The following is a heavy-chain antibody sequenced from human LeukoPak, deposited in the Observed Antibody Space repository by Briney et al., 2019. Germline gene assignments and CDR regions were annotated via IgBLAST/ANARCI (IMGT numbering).Heavy chain of an antibody. J-gene: IGHJ4*02. V-gene: IGHV3-9*03. CDR3: AKGRKNYYDLVDW. CDR2: VDWNNGIR. Sequence: GGSLRLSCVASGFTFDDYAMHWVRQTPGKGLEWVAGVDWNNGIRGYTDSVKGRFTISRDNAKNSVYLQMNSLRVEDMAFYYCAKGRKNYYDLVDWWGQGTLVTVSS. CDR1: GFTFDDYA. D-gene: IGHD3-22*01.